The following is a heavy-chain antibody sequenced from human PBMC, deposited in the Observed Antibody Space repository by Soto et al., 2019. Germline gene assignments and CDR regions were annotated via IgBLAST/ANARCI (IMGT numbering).Heavy chain of an antibody. Sequence: GSGPTLVNPTQTLTLTCTFSGFSLSTSGMCVSWIRQPPGKALEWLALIDWDDDKYYSTSLKTRLTISKDPSKNQVILTMTNMDPVDTATYYCARNLYDFWSGYYPYYYYGMDVWGEGTTVTVSS. D-gene: IGHD3-3*01. CDR1: GFSLSTSGMC. V-gene: IGHV2-70*01. J-gene: IGHJ6*04. CDR3: ARNLYDFWSGYYPYYYYGMDV. CDR2: IDWDDDK.